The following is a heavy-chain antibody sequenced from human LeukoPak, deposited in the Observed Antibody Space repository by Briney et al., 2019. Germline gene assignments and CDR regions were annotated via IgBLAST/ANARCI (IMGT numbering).Heavy chain of an antibody. CDR1: GYTFTSYA. CDR3: ARGGAGLGAFDI. CDR2: ISAYNGNT. Sequence: ASVKVSCKASGYTFTSYAMHWVRQAPGQWLEWMGWISAYNGNTNYAQKLQGRVTMTTDTSTSTAYMELRSLRSDDTAVYYCARGGAGLGAFDIWGQGTMVTVSS. J-gene: IGHJ3*02. V-gene: IGHV1-18*01. D-gene: IGHD3-16*01.